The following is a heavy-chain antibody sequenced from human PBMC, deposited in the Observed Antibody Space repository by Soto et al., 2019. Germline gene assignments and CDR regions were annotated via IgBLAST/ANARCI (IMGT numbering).Heavy chain of an antibody. CDR3: MLGSGWKDFDY. CDR1: GGSLTHNSFY. CDR2: IYYSGST. V-gene: IGHV4-39*01. J-gene: IGHJ4*02. D-gene: IGHD3-22*01. Sequence: SENLSPTSTASGGSLTHNSFYRGWVRQPPGKGLEWIGNIYYSGSTYYNPSLKSRVTISVDTSKNQFSLKLSSVTAADTAVYYCMLGSGWKDFDYWGQGTLVTVSS.